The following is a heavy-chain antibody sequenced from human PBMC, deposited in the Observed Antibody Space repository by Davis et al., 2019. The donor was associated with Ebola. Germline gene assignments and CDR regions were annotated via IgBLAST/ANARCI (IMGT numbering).Heavy chain of an antibody. CDR3: ARSLALRPGYFQH. J-gene: IGHJ1*01. CDR2: INHIGIT. CDR1: GGSFSGYY. Sequence: PSETPSLTCAVSGGSFSGYYWTWIRQPPGKGLEWIGKINHIGITNYNPSPKSRVTISIDTSKNQFSLKVSSVTAADTAVYYCARSLALRPGYFQHWGQGTLVTVSS. D-gene: IGHD3-9*01. V-gene: IGHV4-34*01.